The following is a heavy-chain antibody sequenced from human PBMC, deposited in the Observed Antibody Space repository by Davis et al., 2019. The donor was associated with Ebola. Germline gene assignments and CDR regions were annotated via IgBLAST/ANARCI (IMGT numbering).Heavy chain of an antibody. CDR3: AKAYYYYYGMDV. Sequence: GGSLRLSCAASGFTFSSYAISWVRKAPGKGLEWVPAISGSGGSTYYAGSVKGRFTISRDNSKNTLYLQMNSLRAEDTAVYYCAKAYYYYYGMDVWGQGTSVTVSS. CDR2: ISGSGGST. J-gene: IGHJ6*02. CDR1: GFTFSSYA. V-gene: IGHV3-23*01.